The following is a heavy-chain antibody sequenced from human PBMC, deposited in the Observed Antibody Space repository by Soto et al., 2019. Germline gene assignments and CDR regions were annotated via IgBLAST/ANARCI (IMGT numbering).Heavy chain of an antibody. V-gene: IGHV3-15*02. D-gene: IGHD3-22*01. Sequence: EVQLVESGGALVRPGGSLKLSCLASGFTFKDSCMTWVRQAPGKGLEWVGRVKSRADGGTTDYAAPRKGRFNIWRDDSKNVLFLQMSSLQSDDTALYYCTTDMNSYESGGYFYGLGYWGRGTLVTVSS. CDR1: GFTFKDSC. CDR2: VKSRADGGTT. J-gene: IGHJ4*02. CDR3: TTDMNSYESGGYFYGLGY.